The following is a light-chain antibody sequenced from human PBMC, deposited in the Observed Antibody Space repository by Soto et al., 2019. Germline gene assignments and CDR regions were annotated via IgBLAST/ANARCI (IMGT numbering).Light chain of an antibody. CDR1: QSVSSY. CDR3: QQRST. V-gene: IGKV3-11*01. J-gene: IGKJ2*01. CDR2: DAS. Sequence: EIVLTQSPATLSLSPGERATLSCRASQSVSSYLAWYQQKPGQAPRHLIYDASNMATGIPARFSGSGSGTDFTLTISSLGPGDFAVYYCQQRSTFGQGTKLESK.